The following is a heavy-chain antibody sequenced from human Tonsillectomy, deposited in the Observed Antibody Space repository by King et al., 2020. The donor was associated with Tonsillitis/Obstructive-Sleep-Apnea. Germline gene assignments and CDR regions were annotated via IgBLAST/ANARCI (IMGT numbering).Heavy chain of an antibody. CDR1: DGSISSSTYY. Sequence: LQLQESGPGLVKPSETLSLTCTVSDGSISSSTYYWGWIRQPPGKELEWIGTIYYSGITYYNPSLKSRVTISVDTSKNQFSLKLSFVTAADTAVYYCARQRGLGLFFDYWGQGTLVTVSS. D-gene: IGHD3-10*01. CDR3: ARQRGLGLFFDY. J-gene: IGHJ4*02. V-gene: IGHV4-39*01. CDR2: IYYSGIT.